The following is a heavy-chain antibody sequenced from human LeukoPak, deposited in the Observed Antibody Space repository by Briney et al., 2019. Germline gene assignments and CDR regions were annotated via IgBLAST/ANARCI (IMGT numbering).Heavy chain of an antibody. Sequence: GGSLRLSCAASGFTFRSFAMSWVRQAPGKGLEWVSSISANGVSTYYADSVKGRFTISRGNSKNTLYLQMNSLRAEDTAVYYCAKDEGGRPAADWGQGTLVTVSS. CDR3: AKDEGGRPAAD. D-gene: IGHD2-2*01. CDR2: ISANGVST. J-gene: IGHJ4*02. CDR1: GFTFRSFA. V-gene: IGHV3-23*01.